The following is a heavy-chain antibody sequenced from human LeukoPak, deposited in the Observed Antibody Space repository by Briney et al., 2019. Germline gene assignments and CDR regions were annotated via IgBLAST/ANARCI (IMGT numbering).Heavy chain of an antibody. D-gene: IGHD3-22*01. CDR1: GFTFSDYY. V-gene: IGHV3-11*01. CDR3: ASGYYDSGGYPPYFDY. J-gene: IGHJ4*02. Sequence: GGSLRLSCAASGFTFSDYYMKWVRQAPGKGLEWVSYISSRGSTIYYADSVKGRFTISRDSAKNSLYLQMNSLRAEDTAVYYCASGYYDSGGYPPYFDYWGQGTLVTVSS. CDR2: ISSRGSTI.